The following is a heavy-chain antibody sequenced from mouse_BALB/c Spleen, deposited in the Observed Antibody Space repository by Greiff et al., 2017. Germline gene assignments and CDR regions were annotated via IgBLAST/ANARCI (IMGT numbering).Heavy chain of an antibody. D-gene: IGHD2-2*01. J-gene: IGHJ2*01. CDR3: TRGVRRFDY. V-gene: IGHV1-87*01. CDR2: IYPGDGDT. Sequence: QVQLQQSGAELARPGASVKLSCKASGYTFTSYWMQWVKQRPGQGLEWIGAIYPGDGDTRYTQKFKGKATLTADKSSSTAYMQLSSLTSEDSAVYYCTRGVRRFDYWGQGTTLTVSS. CDR1: GYTFTSYW.